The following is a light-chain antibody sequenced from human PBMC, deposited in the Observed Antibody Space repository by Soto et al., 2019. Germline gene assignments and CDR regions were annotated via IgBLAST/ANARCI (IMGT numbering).Light chain of an antibody. CDR1: QSISSW. Sequence: DIQMTQSPSTLSASVGDRVTITCRASQSISSWLAWYQQKPGKAPKLLIYKASSLESGVPSRFSGSGSGTDFTLTTSSLQPDDFATYYCQQYNSYSRYTFGQGTKLEIK. CDR2: KAS. V-gene: IGKV1-5*03. J-gene: IGKJ2*01. CDR3: QQYNSYSRYT.